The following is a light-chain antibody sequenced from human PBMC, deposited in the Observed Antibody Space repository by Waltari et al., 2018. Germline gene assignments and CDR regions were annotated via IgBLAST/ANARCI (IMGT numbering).Light chain of an antibody. CDR2: ENT. V-gene: IGLV1-51*02. CDR1: SPNIGNNY. CDR3: GTWDSSLSGAV. Sequence: QSVLTQPPSVSAAPGQRVTISCSGGSPNIGNNYVSWYRQFPGKAPKLPIYENTVRPLAIPARFSGSKSGTSATLDITGLQAGDEADYYCGTWDSSLSGAVFGGGTHLTVL. J-gene: IGLJ7*01.